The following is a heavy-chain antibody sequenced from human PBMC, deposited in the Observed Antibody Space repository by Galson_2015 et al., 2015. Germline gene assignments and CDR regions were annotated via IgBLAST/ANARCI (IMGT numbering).Heavy chain of an antibody. D-gene: IGHD2-15*01. CDR3: VTDVPVVGAGGFDY. Sequence: SLRLSCAASGFTFTSAYMSWIRQAPGKGLEWVAQIKSKGAGGATDYAAPVRGRFTISRDDSTATIHLQMNSLQTEDTAMYYCVTDVPVVGAGGFDYWGQGTLVTVSS. CDR1: GFTFTSAY. V-gene: IGHV3-15*01. CDR2: IKSKGAGGAT. J-gene: IGHJ4*02.